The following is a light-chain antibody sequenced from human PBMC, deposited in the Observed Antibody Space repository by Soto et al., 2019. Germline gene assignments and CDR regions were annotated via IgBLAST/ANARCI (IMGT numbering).Light chain of an antibody. CDR3: EQYNNWFSIT. Sequence: EIVLTQSPGTLSLSPGGRGTLSCRASQSVSNNYLARYQQKPGQAPRLLIYGASNRATGIPDRFSGSGSGPEFTLTINSLQSEDFAIYYCEQYNNWFSITFGQGTRREIK. CDR2: GAS. CDR1: QSVSNNY. J-gene: IGKJ5*01. V-gene: IGKV3-20*01.